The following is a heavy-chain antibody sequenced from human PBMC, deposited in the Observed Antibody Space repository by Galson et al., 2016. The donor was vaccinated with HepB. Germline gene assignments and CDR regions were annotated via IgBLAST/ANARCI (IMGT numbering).Heavy chain of an antibody. CDR2: ISTYDGDT. V-gene: IGHV1-18*01. D-gene: IGHD2-15*01. Sequence: SGYTFTSYGISWVRQAPEQGLEWMGWISTYDGDTNYAQNLQGRVTMTTDTSTTTAYMELRSLRSDDTAMYYCARDWYCSAGSCYDAFDIWGRGTMVTVSS. CDR3: ARDWYCSAGSCYDAFDI. CDR1: GYTFTSYG. J-gene: IGHJ3*02.